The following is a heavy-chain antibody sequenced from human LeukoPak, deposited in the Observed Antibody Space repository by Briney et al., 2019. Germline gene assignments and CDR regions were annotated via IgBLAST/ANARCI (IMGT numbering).Heavy chain of an antibody. CDR1: GDSVSSNSVT. D-gene: IGHD2-2*01. Sequence: SQTLSLTCAISGDSVSSNSVTWNWIRQSPSRGLEWLGRTYYRSTWYTDYAVSVRGRITVNPDTSKNQFSLHLNSVTPEDSAVYYCARRLTQYDCFDPWGQGILVTVSS. CDR2: TYYRSTWYT. CDR3: ARRLTQYDCFDP. J-gene: IGHJ5*02. V-gene: IGHV6-1*01.